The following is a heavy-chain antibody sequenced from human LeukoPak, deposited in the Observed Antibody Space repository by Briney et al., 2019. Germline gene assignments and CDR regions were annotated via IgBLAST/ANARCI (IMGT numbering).Heavy chain of an antibody. Sequence: ASVKVSCKASGYIFTTYYMHWVRQAPGQGLEWMGWISAYNGNTNYAQKLQGRVTMTTDTSTSTAYMELRSLRSDDTAVYYCARVPYYYDSSGYQDYWGQGTLVTVSS. CDR1: GYIFTTYY. D-gene: IGHD3-22*01. V-gene: IGHV1-18*01. CDR3: ARVPYYYDSSGYQDY. J-gene: IGHJ4*02. CDR2: ISAYNGNT.